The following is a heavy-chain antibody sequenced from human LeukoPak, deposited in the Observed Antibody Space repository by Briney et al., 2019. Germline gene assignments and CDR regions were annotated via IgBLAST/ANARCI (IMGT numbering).Heavy chain of an antibody. D-gene: IGHD3-22*01. Sequence: GGSLRLSCAASGFTFSRYWMHWVRQAPGKGLVWVSRINSDGSFTTYADSVEGRFTISRDNAKNTLYLQMNSLRADDTAVYYCARDPNYDSSGYPFDYWGQGTLVTVSA. J-gene: IGHJ4*02. CDR2: INSDGSFT. CDR1: GFTFSRYW. CDR3: ARDPNYDSSGYPFDY. V-gene: IGHV3-74*01.